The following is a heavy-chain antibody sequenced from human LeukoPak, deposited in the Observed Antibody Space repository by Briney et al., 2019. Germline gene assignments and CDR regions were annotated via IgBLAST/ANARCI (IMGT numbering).Heavy chain of an antibody. CDR2: IYHDGTT. V-gene: IGHV3-66*01. CDR3: ATGTDAYKSGC. J-gene: IGHJ1*01. CDR1: GFTFSDAW. D-gene: IGHD5-24*01. Sequence: GGSLRLSCAASGFTFSDAWMSWVRQAPGKGPEWVSTIYHDGTTFYADSVQGRFTISRDNSKNTLYFQMNSLRAEDTAVYYCATGTDAYKSGCWGLGTLVTVSS.